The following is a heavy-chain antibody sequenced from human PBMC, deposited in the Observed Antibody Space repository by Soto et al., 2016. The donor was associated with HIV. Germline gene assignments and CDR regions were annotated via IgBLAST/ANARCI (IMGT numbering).Heavy chain of an antibody. CDR2: VYNSGRS. V-gene: IGHV4-38-2*02. Sequence: QVQLQESGPGLVKPSETLSLTCTVSEYSISSGYYWGWIRQSPGKGLEWIGSVYNSGRSYSNPSLKSRVHISVDTSKNHFSLRLNSVTAADTAVYYCARLDRAGLAPFFDKWGQGTLVTVSS. D-gene: IGHD3-16*01. J-gene: IGHJ4*02. CDR3: ARLDRAGLAPFFDK. CDR1: EYSISSGYY.